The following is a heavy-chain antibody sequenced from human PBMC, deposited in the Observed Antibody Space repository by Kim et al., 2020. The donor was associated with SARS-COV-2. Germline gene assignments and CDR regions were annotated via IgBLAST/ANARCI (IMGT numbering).Heavy chain of an antibody. V-gene: IGHV4-59*08. Sequence: SETLSLTCTVSGGSISSYYWSWIRQPPGKGLEWIGYIYYSGSTNYNPSLKSRVTISVDTSKNQFSLKLSSVTAADTAVYYCARAAIMITPLAWFDPWGQGTLVTVSS. CDR3: ARAAIMITPLAWFDP. CDR1: GGSISSYY. CDR2: IYYSGST. J-gene: IGHJ5*02. D-gene: IGHD3-16*01.